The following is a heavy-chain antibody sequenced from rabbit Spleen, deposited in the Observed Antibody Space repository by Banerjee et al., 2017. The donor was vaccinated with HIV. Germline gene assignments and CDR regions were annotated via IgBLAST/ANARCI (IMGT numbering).Heavy chain of an antibody. CDR1: GIDFSSYYY. V-gene: IGHV1S45*01. Sequence: QEQLVESGGGLVQPEGSLTLTCTASGIDFSSYYYMCWVRQAPGKGLEWIGCIWTGNANTCYASWAKGRFTNSKTSSTTVTLQMTSLTVANTATFFCGRTTSGSGAYIDGIFNFWGQGTLVAVS. D-gene: IGHD1-1*01. J-gene: IGHJ4*01. CDR2: IWTGNANT. CDR3: GRTTSGSGAYIDGIFNF.